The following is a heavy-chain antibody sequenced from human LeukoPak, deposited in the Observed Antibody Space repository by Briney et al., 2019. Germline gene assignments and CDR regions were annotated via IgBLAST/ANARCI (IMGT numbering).Heavy chain of an antibody. V-gene: IGHV7-4-1*02. CDR2: INTNTGNP. D-gene: IGHD5-24*01. CDR3: ARELGEEATIKVGEGDDY. Sequence: ASVKVSCKASGYTFTSYAMNWVRQAPGQGLEWMGWINTNTGNPTYAQGFTGRFVFSLDTSVSTAYLQISSLKAEDTAVYYCARELGEEATIKVGEGDDYWGQGTLVTVSS. CDR1: GYTFTSYA. J-gene: IGHJ4*02.